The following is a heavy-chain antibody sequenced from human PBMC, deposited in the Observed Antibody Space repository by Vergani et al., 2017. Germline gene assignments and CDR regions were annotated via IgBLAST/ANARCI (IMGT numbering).Heavy chain of an antibody. CDR1: GFTFSDYY. CDR3: ARGRQQTYNGY. Sequence: QVQLVESGGGLVKPGGSLRLSCAASGFTFSDYYMSWIRQAPGKGLEWISYISSSSSYTNYADSVKGRFTISRDNAKNSLYLQMNSLGAEDTAVYYCARGRQQTYNGYWGPGTLVTVSS. D-gene: IGHD5-24*01. CDR2: ISSSSSYT. V-gene: IGHV3-11*06. J-gene: IGHJ4*02.